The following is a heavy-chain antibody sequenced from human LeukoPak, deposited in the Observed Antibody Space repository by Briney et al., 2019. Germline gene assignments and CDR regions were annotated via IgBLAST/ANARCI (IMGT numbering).Heavy chain of an antibody. Sequence: GGSLRLSCAASGFTFSSYAMSWVRQAPGKGLEWVGRIRSEADGGTLDYAALVKGRFTISRDVSKNTLYLQMNSLKTEDTAVYYCTTVIMGTPKDDYWGQGTLVTVSS. J-gene: IGHJ4*02. D-gene: IGHD4-23*01. CDR1: GFTFSSYA. CDR2: IRSEADGGTL. CDR3: TTVIMGTPKDDY. V-gene: IGHV3-15*01.